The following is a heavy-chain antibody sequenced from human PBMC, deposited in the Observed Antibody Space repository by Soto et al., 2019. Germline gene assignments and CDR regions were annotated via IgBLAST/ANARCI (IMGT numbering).Heavy chain of an antibody. CDR1: GFTFSSYA. CDR3: AKDAAVQLERTLTNCFDP. D-gene: IGHD1-1*01. V-gene: IGHV3-23*01. CDR2: ISGSGGST. Sequence: GSLRLSCAASGFTFSSYAVSWVRQAPGKGLEWVSAISGSGGSTYYADSVKGRFTISRDNSKNTLYLQMNSLRAEDTAVYYCAKDAAVQLERTLTNCFDPWGQGTLVTVSS. J-gene: IGHJ5*02.